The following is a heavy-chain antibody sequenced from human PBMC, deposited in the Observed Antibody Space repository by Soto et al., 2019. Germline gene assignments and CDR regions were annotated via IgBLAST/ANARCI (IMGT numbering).Heavy chain of an antibody. V-gene: IGHV1-46*01. CDR2: INPSGGST. Sequence: ASVEVSCEASGDAFASYYRRWVRQAPGQGLEWMGIINPSGGSTSYAQKFQGRVTMTRDTSTSTVYMELSSLRSEDTAVYYCARVGSSGAFDIWGQGTMVTVSS. D-gene: IGHD3-10*01. CDR3: ARVGSSGAFDI. J-gene: IGHJ3*02. CDR1: GDAFASYY.